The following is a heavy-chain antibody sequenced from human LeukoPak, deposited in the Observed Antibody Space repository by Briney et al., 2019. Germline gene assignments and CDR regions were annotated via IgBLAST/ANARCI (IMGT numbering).Heavy chain of an antibody. CDR1: GFTFSNYW. CDR3: ARGKYQLLCDY. Sequence: PGGSLRLSCAASGFTFSNYWMTWVRQAPGKGLEWVANIKQDGSEKYYVDSVKGRFTISRDNAKNSLYLQMNSLRAEDTAMYYCARGKYQLLCDYWGQGTLVTVSS. V-gene: IGHV3-7*01. D-gene: IGHD2-2*01. J-gene: IGHJ4*02. CDR2: IKQDGSEK.